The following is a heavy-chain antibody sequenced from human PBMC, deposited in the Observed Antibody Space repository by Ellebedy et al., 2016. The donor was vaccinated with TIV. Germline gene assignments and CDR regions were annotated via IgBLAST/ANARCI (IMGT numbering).Heavy chain of an antibody. J-gene: IGHJ3*02. CDR2: ISAYNGNT. CDR3: ARGGVIVPAAITDAFDI. CDR1: GYTFTSYG. V-gene: IGHV1-18*04. D-gene: IGHD2-2*01. Sequence: ASVKVSXXASGYTFTSYGISWVRQAPGQGLEWMGWISAYNGNTNYAQKLQGRVTMTTDTSTSTAYMELRSLRSDDTAVYYCARGGVIVPAAITDAFDIWGQGTMVTVSS.